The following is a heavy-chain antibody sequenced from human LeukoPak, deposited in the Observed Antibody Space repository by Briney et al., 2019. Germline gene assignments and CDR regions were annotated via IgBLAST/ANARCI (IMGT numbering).Heavy chain of an antibody. CDR1: SYSISSGSY. J-gene: IGHJ4*02. D-gene: IGHD4-17*01. V-gene: IGHV4-38-2*01. Sequence: SETLSLTCAVSSYSISSGSYWGWIRQSPGKGLECVGSIFHSGNSYYNPSLKSRLTMSVDTSKNQFSLKLTSVTAADTALYYCARVTYVDDMLYQYFDYWGQGILVTVSS. CDR2: IFHSGNS. CDR3: ARVTYVDDMLYQYFDY.